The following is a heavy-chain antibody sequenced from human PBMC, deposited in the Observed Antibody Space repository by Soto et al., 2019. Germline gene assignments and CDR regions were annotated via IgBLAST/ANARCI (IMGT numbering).Heavy chain of an antibody. CDR3: LSVSYSISPGD. D-gene: IGHD1-26*01. J-gene: IGHJ4*02. V-gene: IGHV3-23*01. CDR2: ISRSGGST. CDR1: GFTFSSYA. Sequence: PGGSLRLSCAASGFTFSSYAMSWVRQAPGKGLEWVSTISRSGGSTYYADSVKGRFTISRDNSKNTLYLQMNSLRAEDTAVYYCLSVSYSISPGDWGQGTLVTVAS.